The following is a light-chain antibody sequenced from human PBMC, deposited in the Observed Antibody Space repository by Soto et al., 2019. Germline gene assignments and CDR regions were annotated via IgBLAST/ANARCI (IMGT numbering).Light chain of an antibody. CDR1: QSVLYSSNNKNY. Sequence: DIVMTQSPDSLAVSLGERATINCKSSQSVLYSSNNKNYLAWYQQKPGQPPKLLIYWASTRESGVPDRFSGSGYGADFTLPISSLQAEDVAIYYCQQYYSTPQTFGHGTKVEIK. J-gene: IGKJ1*01. CDR2: WAS. V-gene: IGKV4-1*01. CDR3: QQYYSTPQT.